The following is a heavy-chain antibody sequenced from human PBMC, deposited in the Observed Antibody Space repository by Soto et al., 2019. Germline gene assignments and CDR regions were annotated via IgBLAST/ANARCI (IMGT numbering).Heavy chain of an antibody. CDR3: ARSYSVLLGFDY. CDR2: TYYRSKWNN. V-gene: IGHV6-1*01. J-gene: IGHJ4*02. D-gene: IGHD1-26*01. Sequence: KQSQTLSLTCAISGDSVSSNTVAWNWIRQSPSRGLEWLGRTYYRSKWNNDYAISVGSRITINPDTSKNQFSLQLNSVTPEDTAIYYCARSYSVLLGFDYWGQGTLVTVSS. CDR1: GDSVSSNTVA.